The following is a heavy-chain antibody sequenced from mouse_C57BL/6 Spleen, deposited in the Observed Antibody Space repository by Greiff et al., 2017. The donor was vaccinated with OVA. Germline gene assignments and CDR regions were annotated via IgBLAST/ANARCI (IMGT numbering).Heavy chain of an antibody. CDR3: ARLSGSSHWYFDV. CDR1: GYTFTSYT. V-gene: IGHV1-4*01. D-gene: IGHD1-1*01. CDR2: INPSSGYT. J-gene: IGHJ1*03. Sequence: VQLQQSGAELARPGASVKMSCKASGYTFTSYTMHWVKQRPGQGLEWIGYINPSSGYTKYNQKFKDKATLTADKSSSTAYMQLSSLTSEDSAVYYCARLSGSSHWYFDVWGTGTTVTVSS.